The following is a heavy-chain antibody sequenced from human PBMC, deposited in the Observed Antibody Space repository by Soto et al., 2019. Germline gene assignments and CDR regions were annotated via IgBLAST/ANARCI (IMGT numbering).Heavy chain of an antibody. J-gene: IGHJ4*02. V-gene: IGHV1-18*01. CDR2: ISAYNGNT. CDR1: GYTFTSYG. Sequence: QVQLVQSGAEVKKPGASVKVSCKASGYTFTSYGISWVRQAPGQGLEWMGWISAYNGNTNYAQKLQGRVTMTTDTSTSTAYMERRSLRSDDTAVYYCARLRLRTTVTPNSLPYVDYWGQGTLVTVSS. CDR3: ARLRLRTTVTPNSLPYVDY. D-gene: IGHD4-17*01.